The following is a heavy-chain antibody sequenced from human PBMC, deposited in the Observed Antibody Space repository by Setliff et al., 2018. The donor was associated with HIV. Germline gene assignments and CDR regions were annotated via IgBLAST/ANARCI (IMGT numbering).Heavy chain of an antibody. D-gene: IGHD1-26*01. CDR3: ARIVRWELVATSTFFYYYMDV. V-gene: IGHV4-34*01. CDR1: GGSFSGYY. Sequence: SETLSLTCAVYGGSFSGYYWSWIRQPPGKGLEWIGEINHSGSTNYNPSLKSRVATCVDTSKNQFPLKLSSVTAADTAVYYCARIVRWELVATSTFFYYYMDVWGKGTTVTVSS. CDR2: INHSGST. J-gene: IGHJ6*03.